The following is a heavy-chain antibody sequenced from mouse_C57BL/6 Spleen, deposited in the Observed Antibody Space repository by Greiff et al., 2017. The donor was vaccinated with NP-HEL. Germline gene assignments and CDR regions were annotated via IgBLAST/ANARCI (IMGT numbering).Heavy chain of an antibody. J-gene: IGHJ2*01. CDR3: ARRPRWDGYYFDY. V-gene: IGHV1-18*01. CDR1: GYTFTDYN. D-gene: IGHD3-3*01. Sequence: EVKLMESGPELVKPGASVKIPCKASGYTFTDYNMDWVKQSHGKSLEWIGDINPNNGGTIYNQKFKGKATLTVDKSSSTAYMELRSLTSEDTAVYYCARRPRWDGYYFDYWGQGTTLTVSS. CDR2: INPNNGGT.